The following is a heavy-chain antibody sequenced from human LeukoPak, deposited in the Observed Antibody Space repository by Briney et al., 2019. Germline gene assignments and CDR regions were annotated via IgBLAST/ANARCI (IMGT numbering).Heavy chain of an antibody. J-gene: IGHJ4*02. CDR1: GCTFTGYY. CDR3: ARDRGYSSSWYHIDY. V-gene: IGHV1-2*06. D-gene: IGHD6-13*01. CDR2: INPNSGGT. Sequence: ASVKVSCKASGCTFTGYYMHWVRQAPGQGLEWMGRINPNSGGTNYAQKFQGRVTMTRDTSVSTAYMELSRLRSDDTAVYYCARDRGYSSSWYHIDYWGQGTLVTVSS.